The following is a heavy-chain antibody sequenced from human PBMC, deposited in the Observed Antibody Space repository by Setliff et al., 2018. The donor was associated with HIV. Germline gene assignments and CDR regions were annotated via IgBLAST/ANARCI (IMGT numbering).Heavy chain of an antibody. CDR1: GFTFSSYE. J-gene: IGHJ6*02. V-gene: IGHV3-13*01. Sequence: GSLRLSCAASGFTFSSYEMHWVRQVTGKGLEWVTALGTAGDTYYPGSVKGRFTVSRDNSNDILYLQMNNLRPDDTAVYYCATDRGGPKRRPLVRQTGASFQEQFHYFGPDVWGRGTTVTVSS. CDR3: ATDRGGPKRRPLVRQTGASFQEQFHYFGPDV. D-gene: IGHD3-16*01. CDR2: LGTAGDT.